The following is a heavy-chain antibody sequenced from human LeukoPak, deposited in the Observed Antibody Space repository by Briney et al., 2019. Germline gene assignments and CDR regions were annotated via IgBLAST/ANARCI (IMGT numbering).Heavy chain of an antibody. D-gene: IGHD2-15*01. CDR2: IFGSGGSP. CDR3: GKTTVGYSSGRYPGWPVDY. CDR1: GFTFNSYA. J-gene: IGHJ4*02. V-gene: IGHV3-23*01. Sequence: GGSLRLSCAASGFTFNSYATYWVRQAPGKGLEWISGIFGSGGSPHYADSVKGRFTISRDNSQEIVYLQLDSLRVEDTALYYCGKTTVGYSSGRYPGWPVDYWGQGALVTVSS.